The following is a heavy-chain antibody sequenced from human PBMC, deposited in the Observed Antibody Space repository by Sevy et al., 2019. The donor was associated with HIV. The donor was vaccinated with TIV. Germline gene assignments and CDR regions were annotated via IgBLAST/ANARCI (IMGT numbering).Heavy chain of an antibody. D-gene: IGHD1-26*01. V-gene: IGHV3-64*04. Sequence: GGSLRLSCSASGFTFSSYAMHWVRQAPGKGLEYVSAISSNGGSTYYADSVKGRFTISRDNSKNTLYLQMNSLGAEDTAVYYCARLHLIVGATDIWGQGTMVTVSS. J-gene: IGHJ3*02. CDR2: ISSNGGST. CDR3: ARLHLIVGATDI. CDR1: GFTFSSYA.